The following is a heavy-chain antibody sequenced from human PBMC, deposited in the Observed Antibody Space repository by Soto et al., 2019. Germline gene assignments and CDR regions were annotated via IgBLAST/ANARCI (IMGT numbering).Heavy chain of an antibody. D-gene: IGHD5-12*01. CDR3: ARGDGAATISKTYYFYMDV. J-gene: IGHJ6*03. CDR2: INHSGST. CDR1: GGTFSGYY. Sequence: SETLSLPSAVYGGTFSGYYWSWIRQPPGKGLEWVGEINHSGSTNYNPSLKSRVTISVDASKNQFSLKLTSVTAADTAVYYCARGDGAATISKTYYFYMDVWGKGTPVTVSS. V-gene: IGHV4-34*01.